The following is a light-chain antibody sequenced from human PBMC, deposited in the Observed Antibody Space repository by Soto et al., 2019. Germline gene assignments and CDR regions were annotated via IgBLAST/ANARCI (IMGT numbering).Light chain of an antibody. CDR2: GAS. CDR1: QSFSRGY. V-gene: IGKV3-20*01. J-gene: IGKJ1*01. Sequence: EIVLTQSPGTLSLSPGERATLSCRASQSFSRGYLAWYQQKPGQAPRLLIYGASSRATGIPDRFSGSGSGADFPLTISRLEPEDFAVYYCHQYGSSPRTFGQGTQVEIK. CDR3: HQYGSSPRT.